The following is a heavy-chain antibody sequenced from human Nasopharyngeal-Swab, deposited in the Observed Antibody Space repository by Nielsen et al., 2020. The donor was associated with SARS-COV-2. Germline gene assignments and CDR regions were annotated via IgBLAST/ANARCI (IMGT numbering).Heavy chain of an antibody. CDR3: AKDYIRRGSN. Sequence: GESLKISCAASGFTFSSYAMSWVRQAPGKGLERVSAISGGTGGTPYADSVKGRFTISRDNSKNTLFLQMNSLRAEDTAVYYCAKDYIRRGSNWGQGTLVTVSS. CDR1: GFTFSSYA. D-gene: IGHD2-15*01. CDR2: ISGGTGGT. J-gene: IGHJ4*02. V-gene: IGHV3-23*01.